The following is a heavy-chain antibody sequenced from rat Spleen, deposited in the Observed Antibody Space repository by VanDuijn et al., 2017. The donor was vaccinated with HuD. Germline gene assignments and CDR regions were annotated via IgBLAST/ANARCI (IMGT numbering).Heavy chain of an antibody. D-gene: IGHD1-6*01. CDR3: ARGGFFRY. J-gene: IGHJ2*01. CDR2: ISSSSGT. CDR1: GFTFSSYG. V-gene: IGHV5-62*01. Sequence: VQLVESGGGLVQPGRSLKLSCVASGFTFSSYGMHWIRQAPGKGLDWVAYISSSSGTVYADAVKGRFTISRDNAKNTLYLQLNSLKSEDTAIYYCARGGFFRYWGQGVMVTVSS.